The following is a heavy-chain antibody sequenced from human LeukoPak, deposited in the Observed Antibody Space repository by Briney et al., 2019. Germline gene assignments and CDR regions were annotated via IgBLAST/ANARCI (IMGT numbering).Heavy chain of an antibody. V-gene: IGHV3-7*01. Sequence: GGPLRLSCAASGFTFSSYWMSWVRQAPGKGLEWVANIKQDGSEKYYVDSVKGRFTISRDNAKNSLYLQMNSLRAEDTAVYYCARGYSSGWYYFDYWGQGTLVTVSS. CDR1: GFTFSSYW. D-gene: IGHD6-19*01. CDR3: ARGYSSGWYYFDY. CDR2: IKQDGSEK. J-gene: IGHJ4*02.